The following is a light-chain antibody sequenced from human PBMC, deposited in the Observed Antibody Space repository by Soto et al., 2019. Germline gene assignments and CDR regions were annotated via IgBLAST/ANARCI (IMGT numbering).Light chain of an antibody. CDR2: AAS. V-gene: IGKV3-15*01. J-gene: IGKJ5*01. Sequence: EIVRTPSPATLSVSPVERAILSCRASQSISINLAWYQQTPGQAPRLLIYAASNRATGVPARFTGSWSATEFTLTISSLPSEEFAVYDCQHYNNWITGGQGTRLEIK. CDR3: QHYNNWIT. CDR1: QSISIN.